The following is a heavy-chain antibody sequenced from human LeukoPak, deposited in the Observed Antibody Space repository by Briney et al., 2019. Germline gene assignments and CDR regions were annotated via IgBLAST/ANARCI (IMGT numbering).Heavy chain of an antibody. V-gene: IGHV3-48*04. CDR1: GFIFSSYS. D-gene: IGHD3-22*01. Sequence: GGSLRLSCAASGFIFSSYSMSWVRQAPGKGLEWISYISTTSSSIYYADSVKGRFTISRDNAKNSLYLHMKSLRAEDTAVYYCARPLHYSDTRGNYGAWTFHIWGQGTMVTVSS. J-gene: IGHJ3*02. CDR2: ISTTSSSI. CDR3: ARPLHYSDTRGNYGAWTFHI.